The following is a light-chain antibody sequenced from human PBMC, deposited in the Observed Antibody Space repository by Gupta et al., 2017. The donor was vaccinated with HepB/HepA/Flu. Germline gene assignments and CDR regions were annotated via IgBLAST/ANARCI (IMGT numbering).Light chain of an antibody. J-gene: IGKJ4*01. CDR3: QQSDDYPLT. CDR1: QDISSY. Sequence: SPSFLSASVGDRVTITCRASQDISSYLAWFQQKPGKAPSLLIYAASTLQSGVPSRFSGSRSGTEFTLTIRSLQPEDFATYYCQQSDDYPLTFGGGTKVEIK. V-gene: IGKV1-9*01. CDR2: AAS.